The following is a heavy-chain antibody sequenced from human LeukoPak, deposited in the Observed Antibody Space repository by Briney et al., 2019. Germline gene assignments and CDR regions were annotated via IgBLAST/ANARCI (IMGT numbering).Heavy chain of an antibody. D-gene: IGHD2-15*01. CDR2: IYYSGST. V-gene: IGHV4-31*03. CDR1: GGSICSGGYY. CDR3: ARGYCSGGSCYSNWFDP. Sequence: SQTLSLTCTVSGGSICSGGYYWSWIRQHPGKGLEWIGYIYYSGSTYYNPSLKSRVTISVDTSKNQFSLKLSSVTAADTAVYYCARGYCSGGSCYSNWFDPWGQGTLVTVSS. J-gene: IGHJ5*02.